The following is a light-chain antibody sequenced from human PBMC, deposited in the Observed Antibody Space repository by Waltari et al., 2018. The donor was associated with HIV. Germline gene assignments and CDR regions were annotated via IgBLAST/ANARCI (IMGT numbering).Light chain of an antibody. CDR1: ALSKHY. CDR3: QSGHYSDSI. J-gene: IGLJ2*01. CDR2: KDR. V-gene: IGLV3-25*03. Sequence: SYELTQAPPVSVSPGQTAKITCSGDALSKHYVYWYQQKPGQAPQMMIFKDRERPAEFPARFSASFSCSTSILTNSGVQAEYEADYCCQSGHYSDSIFGGGTKLTVL.